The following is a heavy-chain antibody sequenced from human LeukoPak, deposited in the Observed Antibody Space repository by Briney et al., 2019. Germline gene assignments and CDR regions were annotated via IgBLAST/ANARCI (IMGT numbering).Heavy chain of an antibody. CDR1: GFPFSDYG. J-gene: IGHJ4*02. Sequence: GGSLRLSCAASGFPFSDYGMYWVRQAPGKGLEWLAVISHDGNNKYYADSVKGRITISRDNSMNTLYLQMNSLRAEDTAVYYCAKDGRAAETEFDYWGQGTLVTVSS. CDR2: ISHDGNNK. CDR3: AKDGRAAETEFDY. D-gene: IGHD2-15*01. V-gene: IGHV3-30*18.